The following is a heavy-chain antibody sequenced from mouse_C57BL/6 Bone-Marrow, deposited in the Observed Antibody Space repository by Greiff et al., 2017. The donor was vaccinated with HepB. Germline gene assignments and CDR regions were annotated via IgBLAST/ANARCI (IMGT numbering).Heavy chain of an antibody. V-gene: IGHV1-18*01. CDR1: GYTFTDYN. Sequence: EVQLQQSGPELVKPGASVKIPCKASGYTFTDYNMDWVKQSHGKSLEWIGDINPNNGGTNYNQKFKGKATLTVNKSSSTAYMELRSLTSEDTAVYYCARRGYNGGAWFAYWGQGTLVTVSA. CDR3: ARRGYNGGAWFAY. J-gene: IGHJ3*01. CDR2: INPNNGGT. D-gene: IGHD2-2*01.